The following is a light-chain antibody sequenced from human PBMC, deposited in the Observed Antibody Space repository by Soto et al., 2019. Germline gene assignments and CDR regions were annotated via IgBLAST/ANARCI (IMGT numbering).Light chain of an antibody. CDR2: DAS. CDR3: QQYNRSSIT. V-gene: IGKV1-5*01. Sequence: DIQMTQSPSTLSASVVDIVTITFLASQSISSWLAWYQQKPGKAPKLLIYDASSLESGVPSRFSGSGSGTEFTLTISSLQPDDFATYYCQQYNRSSITFGQGTRLEF. CDR1: QSISSW. J-gene: IGKJ5*01.